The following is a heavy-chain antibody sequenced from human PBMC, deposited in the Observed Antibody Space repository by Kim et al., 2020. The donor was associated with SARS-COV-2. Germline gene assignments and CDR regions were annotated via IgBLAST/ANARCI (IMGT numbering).Heavy chain of an antibody. D-gene: IGHD2-15*01. CDR3: ARLYCSGGSCYVGGTGNWFDP. Sequence: SETLSLTCTVSGGSISSYYWSWIRQPPGKGLEWIGYIYYSGSTNYNPFLKSRVTISVDTSKNQFSLKLSSVTAADTAVYYCARLYCSGGSCYVGGTGNWFDPWGQGTLVTVSS. CDR1: GGSISSYY. J-gene: IGHJ5*02. CDR2: IYYSGST. V-gene: IGHV4-59*01.